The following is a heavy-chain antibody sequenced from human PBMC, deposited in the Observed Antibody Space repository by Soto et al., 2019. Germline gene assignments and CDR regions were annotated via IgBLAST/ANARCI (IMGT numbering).Heavy chain of an antibody. J-gene: IGHJ6*02. D-gene: IGHD3-10*01. CDR1: GYTFARYG. CDR2: ISGHNGDT. Sequence: QVQLVQSGAEVKKPGASVRVSCKASGYTFARYGIDWVRQAPGQGLEWMGWISGHNGDTKYVQKFQGRVSMTTDTSTSTASMELRSLRSDDTAVYYCARSGSMPYYYYGMDVWGQGTTVIVSS. V-gene: IGHV1-18*01. CDR3: ARSGSMPYYYYGMDV.